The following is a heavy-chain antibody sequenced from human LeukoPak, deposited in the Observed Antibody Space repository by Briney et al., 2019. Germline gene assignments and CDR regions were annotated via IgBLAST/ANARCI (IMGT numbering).Heavy chain of an antibody. CDR2: IQYDGSNK. V-gene: IGHV3-30*02. Sequence: QAGGSLRLSCAASGFTFSSYGMHWVRQAPGKGLEWVAFIQYDGSNKYYADSVKGRFTISRDNAKNSLYLQMNSLRAEDTAVYYCARDSTYYDFWSGSPRFDYWGQGTLVTVSS. D-gene: IGHD3-3*01. CDR3: ARDSTYYDFWSGSPRFDY. CDR1: GFTFSSYG. J-gene: IGHJ4*02.